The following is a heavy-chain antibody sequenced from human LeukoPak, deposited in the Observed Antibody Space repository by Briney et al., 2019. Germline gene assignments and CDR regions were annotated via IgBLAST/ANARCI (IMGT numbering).Heavy chain of an antibody. CDR1: GGSFSGYY. CDR3: ARGRRSSRRFDY. D-gene: IGHD6-13*01. Sequence: SETLSLTCAVYGGSFSGYYWSWIRQPPGKGLEWIGEINHSGSTNYNPSLKSRVTISVDTSKNQFSLKLSSVTAADTAVYYCARGRRSSRRFDYWGQGTLVTVSS. V-gene: IGHV4-34*01. CDR2: INHSGST. J-gene: IGHJ4*02.